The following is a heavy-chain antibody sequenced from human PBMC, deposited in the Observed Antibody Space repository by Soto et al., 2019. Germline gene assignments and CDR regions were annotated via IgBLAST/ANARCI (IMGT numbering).Heavy chain of an antibody. CDR3: AKEKISTSCCNWFDP. Sequence: GSLRLSCAASGFTLSWYWMHWVRQAPGKGLVWVSRISNDGSSTTYADSVKGRFTISRDNSKNTLYLQMNSLRAEDTAVYYCAKEKISTSCCNWFDPWGQGTLVTVSS. CDR1: GFTLSWYW. D-gene: IGHD2-2*01. CDR2: ISNDGSST. V-gene: IGHV3-74*01. J-gene: IGHJ5*02.